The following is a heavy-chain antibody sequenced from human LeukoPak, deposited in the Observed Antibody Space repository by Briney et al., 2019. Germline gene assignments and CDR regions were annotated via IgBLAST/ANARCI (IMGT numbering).Heavy chain of an antibody. CDR3: ARNIVVVTATAIDAFDI. Sequence: NASETLSLTCTVSGGSISSSSYYWGWIRQPPGKGLEWIGSIYYSGSTYYNPSLKSRVTISVDTFKNQFSLKLSSVTAADTAVYYCARNIVVVTATAIDAFDIWGQGTMVTVSS. D-gene: IGHD2-21*02. J-gene: IGHJ3*02. V-gene: IGHV4-39*01. CDR1: GGSISSSSYY. CDR2: IYYSGST.